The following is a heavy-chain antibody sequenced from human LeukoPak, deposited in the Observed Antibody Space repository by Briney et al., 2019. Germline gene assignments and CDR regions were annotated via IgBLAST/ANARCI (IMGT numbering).Heavy chain of an antibody. Sequence: PGGSLRLSCAASGFTFSSYWMSWVRQAPGKGLEWVANIKQDGSEKYYVDSVKGRFTISRDNAKNSLYLQMNSLRAEDTAVYYCAREGRGSTMVRGAFDYWGQGTLVTVPS. CDR1: GFTFSSYW. V-gene: IGHV3-7*01. D-gene: IGHD3-10*01. CDR3: AREGRGSTMVRGAFDY. CDR2: IKQDGSEK. J-gene: IGHJ4*02.